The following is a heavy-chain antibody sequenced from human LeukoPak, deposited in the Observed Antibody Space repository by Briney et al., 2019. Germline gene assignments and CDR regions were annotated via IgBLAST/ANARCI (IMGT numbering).Heavy chain of an antibody. Sequence: SETLSPTCAVYGGSFSGYYWGWIRQPPGKGLEWIGSFFLKGSTYYNPSLKSRVTISVDTSKNQFSLTLSSVTAADTAVYYCARVARCTSCFDVDYWGQGTLVTVSS. V-gene: IGHV4-38-2*01. CDR1: GGSFSGYY. CDR3: ARVARCTSCFDVDY. CDR2: FFLKGST. J-gene: IGHJ4*02. D-gene: IGHD2-2*01.